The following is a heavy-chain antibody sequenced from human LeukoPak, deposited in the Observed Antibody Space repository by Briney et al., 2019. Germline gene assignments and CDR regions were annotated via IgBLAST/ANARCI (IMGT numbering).Heavy chain of an antibody. CDR1: GFTFSSYG. J-gene: IGHJ6*02. V-gene: IGHV3-30*03. CDR2: ISYDGSNK. CDR3: AGERFLEWLSPSYYYGMDV. Sequence: PGRSLRLSCAASGFTFSSYGMHWVRQAPVKGLEWVAVISYDGSNKYYADSVKGRFTIPRDNSKNTLYLQMNSLRAEDTAVYYCAGERFLEWLSPSYYYGMDVWGQGTTVTVSS. D-gene: IGHD3-3*01.